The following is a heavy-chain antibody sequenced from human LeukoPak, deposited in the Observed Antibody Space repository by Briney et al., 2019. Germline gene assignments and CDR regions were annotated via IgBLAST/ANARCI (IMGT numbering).Heavy chain of an antibody. Sequence: GGSLRLSCAASGLTFTFSTSGIHWVRQAPGKGLEWVSAISGSGGSTYYADSVKGRFTISRDNSKNALYLQMNSLRAEDTAVYYCAPLGGGYDWYYFDYWGQGTLVTVSS. CDR1: GLTFTFSTSG. CDR3: APLGGGYDWYYFDY. V-gene: IGHV3-23*01. D-gene: IGHD5-12*01. CDR2: ISGSGGST. J-gene: IGHJ4*02.